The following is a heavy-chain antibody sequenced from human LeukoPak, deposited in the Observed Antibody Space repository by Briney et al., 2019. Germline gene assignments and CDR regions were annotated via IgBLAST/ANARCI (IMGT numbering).Heavy chain of an antibody. V-gene: IGHV4-30-4*01. J-gene: IGHJ5*02. D-gene: IGHD6-13*01. CDR3: ARSIDGYSSSWYSRGWFDP. CDR2: IYYSGST. Sequence: PSETLSLTCTVSGGSISSGDYYWSWIRQPPGKGLEWIGYIYYSGSTYYNPSLKSRVTISVDTSKNQFSLKLSSVTAADTAVYYCARSIDGYSSSWYSRGWFDPWGQGTLVTVSS. CDR1: GGSISSGDYY.